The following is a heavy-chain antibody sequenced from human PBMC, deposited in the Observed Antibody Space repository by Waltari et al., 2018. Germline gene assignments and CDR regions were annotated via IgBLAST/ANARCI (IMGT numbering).Heavy chain of an antibody. D-gene: IGHD3-3*01. Sequence: QVQLQESGPGLVKPSETLSLTCTVSGGSISSYYWSWIRQPPGKGLEWIGYIYYSGSTNSTPSRNSRVTISIDTPKNQFSLRLSSVTAADTAVDYWARRGRGSGYTGWGQGTLVTVSS. J-gene: IGHJ4*02. CDR3: ARRGRGSGYTG. CDR1: GGSISSYY. V-gene: IGHV4-59*08. CDR2: IYYSGST.